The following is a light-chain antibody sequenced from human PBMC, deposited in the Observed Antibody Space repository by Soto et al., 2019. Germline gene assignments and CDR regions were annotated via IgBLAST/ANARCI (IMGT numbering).Light chain of an antibody. CDR1: HRVSSY. J-gene: IGKJ4*01. CDR3: QQYNNWPLT. V-gene: IGKV3-15*01. Sequence: EILMTQSPATLSVSPGESATLSCRASHRVSSYLAWYQQKPGQAPRLLIYGASTRATGIPARFSGSGSGTVFTLTISSLQSEDFAFYFCQQYNNWPLTFGGGTKVEIK. CDR2: GAS.